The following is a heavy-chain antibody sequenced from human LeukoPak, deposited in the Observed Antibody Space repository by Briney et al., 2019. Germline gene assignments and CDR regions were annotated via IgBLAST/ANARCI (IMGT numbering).Heavy chain of an antibody. CDR1: GFTFSSYS. D-gene: IGHD3-22*01. CDR3: ARDLTMIVVDQYLVFDY. V-gene: IGHV3-21*01. Sequence: TGGSLRLSCAASGFTFSSYSMNWVRQAPGKGLEWVSSISSSSSYIYYADSVKGRFTISRDNAKNSLYLQMNSLRAEDTAVYYCARDLTMIVVDQYLVFDYWGQGTLVTVSS. J-gene: IGHJ4*02. CDR2: ISSSSSYI.